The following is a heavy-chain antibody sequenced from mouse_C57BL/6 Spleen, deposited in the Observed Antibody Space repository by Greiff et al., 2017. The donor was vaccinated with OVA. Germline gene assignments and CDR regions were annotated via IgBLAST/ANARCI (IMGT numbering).Heavy chain of an antibody. CDR2: IYPGDGDT. CDR1: GYAFSSSW. D-gene: IGHD1-1*01. CDR3: DSVEGAY. J-gene: IGHJ3*01. Sequence: ESGPELVKPGASVKISCKASGYAFSSSWMNWVKQRPGKGLEWIGRIYPGDGDTNYNGKFKGKATLTADKSASTAYMQLSSLTSEDSAVYFCDSVEGAYWGQGTLVTVSA. V-gene: IGHV1-82*01.